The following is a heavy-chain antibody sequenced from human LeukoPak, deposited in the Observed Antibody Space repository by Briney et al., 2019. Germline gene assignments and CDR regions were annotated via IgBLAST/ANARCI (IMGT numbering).Heavy chain of an antibody. CDR1: GFTFSSYW. V-gene: IGHV3-74*01. CDR3: AREWGNSVLPLDY. D-gene: IGHD3-16*01. Sequence: GSLRPSCAASGFTFSSYWMHWVRQGPGIGLVWVSRINAEGSIVNYADSVKGRFTISRDNAKNTLDLQMNSLRVEDTAVYFCAREWGNSVLPLDYWGQGTLVTVSP. J-gene: IGHJ4*02. CDR2: INAEGSIV.